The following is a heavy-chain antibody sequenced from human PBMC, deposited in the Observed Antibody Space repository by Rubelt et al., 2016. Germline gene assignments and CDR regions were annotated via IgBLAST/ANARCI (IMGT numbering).Heavy chain of an antibody. Sequence: PGSSVKVSCKASGGTFSSYAISWVRQAPGQGLEWMGGLIPIFGTANYAQKFQGRVTITADESTSTAYMERSSLRSEDTAVYYCARSGITIFGVGDAFDIWGQGTMVTVSS. D-gene: IGHD3-3*01. CDR3: ARSGITIFGVGDAFDI. J-gene: IGHJ3*02. CDR2: LIPIFGTA. CDR1: GGTFSSYA. V-gene: IGHV1-69*13.